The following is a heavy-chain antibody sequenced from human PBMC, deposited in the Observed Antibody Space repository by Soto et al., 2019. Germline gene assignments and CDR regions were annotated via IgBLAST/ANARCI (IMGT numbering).Heavy chain of an antibody. CDR1: GFTFSTYN. D-gene: IGHD2-2*01. CDR3: ARPDCSGTGCHLIQY. CDR2: ISYSSTDI. V-gene: IGHV3-21*06. Sequence: GGSLRLSCAASGFTFSTYNMNWVRQGPGKGLEWVSFISYSSTDIRYADSVKGRFTISRDNAKNSLYLQMNNLRAEDTAVYYCARPDCSGTGCHLIQYWGQGTLVTVS. J-gene: IGHJ1*01.